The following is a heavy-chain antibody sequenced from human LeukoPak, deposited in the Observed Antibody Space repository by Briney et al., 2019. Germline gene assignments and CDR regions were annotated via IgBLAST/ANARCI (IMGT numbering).Heavy chain of an antibody. Sequence: GSLRLSCAASGFTFSSYSMNWVRQAPGKGLEWVSSISSSSSYIYYADSVKGRFTTSRDNAKNSLYLQMNSLRAEDTAVYYCARGRITMVRGVTDFDYWGQGTLVTVSS. J-gene: IGHJ4*02. D-gene: IGHD3-10*01. CDR3: ARGRITMVRGVTDFDY. V-gene: IGHV3-21*01. CDR1: GFTFSSYS. CDR2: ISSSSSYI.